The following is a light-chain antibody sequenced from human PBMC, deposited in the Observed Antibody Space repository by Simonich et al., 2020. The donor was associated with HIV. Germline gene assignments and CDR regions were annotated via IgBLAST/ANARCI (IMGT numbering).Light chain of an antibody. J-gene: IGKJ5*01. CDR3: QQYNNWPIT. Sequence: DIVMTQSPDSLAVSLGERATINCKSSQSVLYSSNNKNYLAWYQQKPGQSPKLLIYWASTRESGVPDRFSGSGSGTEFTLTISSLQSEDFAVYYCQQYNNWPITFGQGTRLEIK. V-gene: IGKV4-1*01. CDR1: QSVLYSSNNKNY. CDR2: WAS.